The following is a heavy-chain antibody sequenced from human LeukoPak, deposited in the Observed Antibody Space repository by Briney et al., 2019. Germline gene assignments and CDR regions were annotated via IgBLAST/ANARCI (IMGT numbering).Heavy chain of an antibody. Sequence: ASVKVSCKVSGYTLTELPMHWVQQAPGQGLEWMGWINPNSGGTNYAQKFQGRVTMTRDTSISTAYMGLSRLRSDDTAVYYCARYKSTHQLPFGYWGQGTLVTVSS. V-gene: IGHV1-2*02. J-gene: IGHJ4*02. CDR2: INPNSGGT. D-gene: IGHD2-2*01. CDR3: ARYKSTHQLPFGY. CDR1: GYTLTELP.